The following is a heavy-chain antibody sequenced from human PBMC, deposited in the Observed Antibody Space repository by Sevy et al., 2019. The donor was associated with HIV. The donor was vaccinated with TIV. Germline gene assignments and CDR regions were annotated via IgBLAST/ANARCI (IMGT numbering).Heavy chain of an antibody. V-gene: IGHV3-21*01. Sequence: GGSLRLSCAASGFTFSSYSMNWVRQAPGKGLEWVSSISSSSSYIYYAYSVKGRFTISRDNAKNSLYLQMNSLRAEDTAVYYCARDFQQLVDYWGQGTLVTVSS. CDR1: GFTFSSYS. D-gene: IGHD6-13*01. CDR2: ISSSSSYI. J-gene: IGHJ4*02. CDR3: ARDFQQLVDY.